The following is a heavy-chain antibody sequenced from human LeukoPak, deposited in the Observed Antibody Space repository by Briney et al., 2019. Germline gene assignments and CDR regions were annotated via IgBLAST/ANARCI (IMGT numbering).Heavy chain of an antibody. V-gene: IGHV4-31*03. J-gene: IGHJ4*02. CDR1: GGSISSGGYY. Sequence: SETLSLTCTVSGGSISSGGYYWSWIRQHPGKGLEWIGYIYYSGSTYYNPSLKSRVTISVDTSKNQFSLKLSSVTAADTAVYYCARAMYYYDSSGYSEGYFDYWGQETLVTVSS. CDR3: ARAMYYYDSSGYSEGYFDY. CDR2: IYYSGST. D-gene: IGHD3-22*01.